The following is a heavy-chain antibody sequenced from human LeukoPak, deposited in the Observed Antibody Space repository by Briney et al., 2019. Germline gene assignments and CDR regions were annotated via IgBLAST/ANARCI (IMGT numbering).Heavy chain of an antibody. CDR3: ARSPYSSGWYTEYFQH. J-gene: IGHJ1*01. Sequence: PGGSLRLSCAASGFTFSSYWMSWVRQAPGKGLEWAANIKQDGSEKYYVDSVKGRFTISRDNAKNSLYLQMNSLRAEDTAVYYCARSPYSSGWYTEYFQHWGQGTLVTVSS. CDR2: IKQDGSEK. D-gene: IGHD6-19*01. CDR1: GFTFSSYW. V-gene: IGHV3-7*01.